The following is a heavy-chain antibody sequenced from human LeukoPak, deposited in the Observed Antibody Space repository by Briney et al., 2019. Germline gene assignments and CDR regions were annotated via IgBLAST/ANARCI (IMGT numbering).Heavy chain of an antibody. CDR3: ARGRKELRFDY. CDR1: GGTFSSYA. J-gene: IGHJ4*02. V-gene: IGHV1-69*05. Sequence: GASVKVSCKASGGTFSSYAISWVRKAPGQGLEWMGGIIPIFGTANYAQKFQGRVTITTDESTSTAYMELSSLRSEDTAVYYCARGRKELRFDYWGQGTLVTVSS. D-gene: IGHD1-7*01. CDR2: IIPIFGTA.